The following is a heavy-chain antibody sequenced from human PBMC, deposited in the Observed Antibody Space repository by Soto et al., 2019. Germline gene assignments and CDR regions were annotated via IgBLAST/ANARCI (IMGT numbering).Heavy chain of an antibody. CDR1: GFTFSDFE. J-gene: IGHJ4*02. CDR2: ISYDGSNQ. CDR3: ARRTGTAPRFDY. Sequence: QVQLVESGGGVVQPGRSLRLSCSASGFTFSDFEMYWVRQAPGKGLDWVSFISYDGSNQYYAGSEKGRFTVSRDNSKNTLFLLMNSLRPEDTAVYFCARRTGTAPRFDYWGQGTLVTVSS. V-gene: IGHV3-30-3*01. D-gene: IGHD1-7*01.